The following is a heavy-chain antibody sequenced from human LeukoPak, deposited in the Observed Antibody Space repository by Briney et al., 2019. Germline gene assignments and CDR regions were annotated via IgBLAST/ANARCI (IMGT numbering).Heavy chain of an antibody. J-gene: IGHJ4*02. V-gene: IGHV1-2*06. CDR1: GYTFTGYY. CDR2: INPNSGGT. D-gene: IGHD4-17*01. Sequence: GASVKVSCEASGYTFTGYYMHWVRQAPGQGLEWMGRINPNSGGTNYAQKFQGRVTMTRDTSISTAYMELSRLRSDDTAVYYCAREHDYGDYDYWGQGTLVTVSS. CDR3: AREHDYGDYDY.